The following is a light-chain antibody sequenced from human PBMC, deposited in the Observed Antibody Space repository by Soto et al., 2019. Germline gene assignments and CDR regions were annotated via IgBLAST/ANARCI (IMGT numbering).Light chain of an antibody. V-gene: IGKV3-20*01. Sequence: EAVLTQSPGTLSLYSGERANLSCRSSQSVNSNYLAWYQQKPGQAPRILIYGESSRATGIPDRFSGSGSGTDFILKIRRLETDDLAVYYCKQYGRSHRTVGDGHKVDIK. CDR2: GES. CDR3: KQYGRSHRT. CDR1: QSVNSNY. J-gene: IGKJ1*01.